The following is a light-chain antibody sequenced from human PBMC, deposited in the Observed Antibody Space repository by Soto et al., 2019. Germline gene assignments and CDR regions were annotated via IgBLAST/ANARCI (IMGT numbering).Light chain of an antibody. Sequence: QSVLTQPPSASGSPGQLVTISCTGTSSDVGGYNYVSWYQQHPGKAPKLMIYEVNKRPSGVPDRFSGSKSGNTASLTVSGLQAEDEAYYYCSSYAGSNNFGVFGTGTKLTVL. CDR2: EVN. CDR3: SSYAGSNNFGV. V-gene: IGLV2-8*01. J-gene: IGLJ1*01. CDR1: SSDVGGYNY.